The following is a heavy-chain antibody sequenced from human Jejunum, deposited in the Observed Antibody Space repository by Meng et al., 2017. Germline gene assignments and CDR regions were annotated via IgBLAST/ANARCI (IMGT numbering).Heavy chain of an antibody. CDR1: GGSSSTAGYY. J-gene: IGHJ5*02. Sequence: QLQLQESGPGLVKPSETLSLTCAVSGGSSSTAGYYWGWIRQSPGKGLEWIGSIFYSGTTYYNPSLKSRVTISIDTSKNQFSLKMNSVTAADTAVYYCARDTAGFGPCGQGTLVTVSS. D-gene: IGHD6-13*01. V-gene: IGHV4-39*07. CDR3: ARDTAGFGP. CDR2: IFYSGTT.